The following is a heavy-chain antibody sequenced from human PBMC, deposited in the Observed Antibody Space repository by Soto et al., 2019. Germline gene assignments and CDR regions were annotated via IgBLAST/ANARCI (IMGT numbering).Heavy chain of an antibody. Sequence: QVQLQESGPGLVKPSETLSLTCTVSGGSISSDDYYWSWIRQPPGKGLEWIGYKHNSGSADYNPSLKSRVTISLYTSKSQFSLKLSAVTAADTAVYYCARDYVGDYAEVWGQGTLVIGSS. CDR2: KHNSGSA. V-gene: IGHV4-30-4*01. J-gene: IGHJ4*02. CDR3: ARDYVGDYAEV. D-gene: IGHD2-2*01. CDR1: GGSISSDDYY.